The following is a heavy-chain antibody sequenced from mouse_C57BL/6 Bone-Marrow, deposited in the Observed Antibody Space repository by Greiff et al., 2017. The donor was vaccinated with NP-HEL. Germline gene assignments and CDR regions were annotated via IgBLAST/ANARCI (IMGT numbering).Heavy chain of an antibody. D-gene: IGHD1-1*01. CDR3: ACPYYYGSSYFDY. V-gene: IGHV1-19*01. Sequence: VQLQQSGPVLVKPGASVKMSCKASGYTFTDYYMNWVKQSHGKSLEWIGVINPYNGGTSYNQKFKGKATLTVVKSSSTAYMELNSLTSEDSAVYYCACPYYYGSSYFDYWGQGTTLTVSS. CDR1: GYTFTDYY. J-gene: IGHJ2*01. CDR2: INPYNGGT.